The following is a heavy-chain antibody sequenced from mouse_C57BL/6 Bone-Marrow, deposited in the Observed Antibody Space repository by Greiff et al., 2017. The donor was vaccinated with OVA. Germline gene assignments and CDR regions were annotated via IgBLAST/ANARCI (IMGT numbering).Heavy chain of an antibody. CDR2: INPSSGYT. CDR3: ASGSYYSNYFDY. CDR1: GYTFTSYW. D-gene: IGHD2-5*01. J-gene: IGHJ2*01. Sequence: QVQLQQSGAELAKPGASVKLSCKASGYTFTSYWMHWVKQRPGQGLEWIGYINPSSGYTKYNQKFKDKATLTADKSSSTAYMQLSSLTYEDTAIYYCASGSYYSNYFDYWGQGTTLTVSS. V-gene: IGHV1-7*01.